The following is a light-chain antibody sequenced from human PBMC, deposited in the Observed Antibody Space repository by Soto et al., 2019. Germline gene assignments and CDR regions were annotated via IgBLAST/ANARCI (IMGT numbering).Light chain of an antibody. J-gene: IGKJ1*01. V-gene: IGKV1-6*01. CDR3: LQDRHYPRT. Sequence: AIPMTQSPSSLSASVGDRVTITCRASQGIRNDLGWYQQKPGKPPKLLIYAASILQSGVPSRFGGSGSGTDFTLTISSLQPEDFATYYCLQDRHYPRTFGQGTKVEIK. CDR1: QGIRND. CDR2: AAS.